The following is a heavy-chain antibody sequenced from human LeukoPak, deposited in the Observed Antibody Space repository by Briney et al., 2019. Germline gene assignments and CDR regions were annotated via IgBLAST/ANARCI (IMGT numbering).Heavy chain of an antibody. CDR2: ISYDGSDK. Sequence: GTSLRLSCAASGFTFNRYALHWVRQAPGKGLEWVAVISYDGSDKYYADSVKGRFTISRDNSKKTLYLQMNSLRSEDTAVYYCARDIRGIAVAGTPDYWGQGTLVTVSS. CDR3: ARDIRGIAVAGTPDY. V-gene: IGHV3-30-3*01. CDR1: GFTFNRYA. D-gene: IGHD6-19*01. J-gene: IGHJ4*02.